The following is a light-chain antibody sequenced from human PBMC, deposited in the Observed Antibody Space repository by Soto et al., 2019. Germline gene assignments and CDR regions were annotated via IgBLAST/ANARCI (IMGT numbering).Light chain of an antibody. CDR2: GAS. V-gene: IGKV1-9*01. Sequence: IQLTQSPSSLSASVGDRVTITCRASQGVRSYLAWFQQRPGKAPKLLIFGASTLQNGVPARFSGGGFGTEFTLTITSLQPEEFATSYCHQVYTYPRTFGQGTKVEIK. CDR1: QGVRSY. J-gene: IGKJ1*01. CDR3: HQVYTYPRT.